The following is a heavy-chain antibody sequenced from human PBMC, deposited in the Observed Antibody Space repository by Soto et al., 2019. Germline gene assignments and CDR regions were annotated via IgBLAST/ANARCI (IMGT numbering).Heavy chain of an antibody. CDR3: AREKGYISGPKNFDY. V-gene: IGHV4-30-4*01. J-gene: IGHJ4*02. CDR2: IYDSGSS. D-gene: IGHD5-12*01. Sequence: SETLSLTCSVSGASISSGDYFWSWIRQSPGKGLQWIGYIYDSGSSYYNPSLKSRVTMSVDTSKNQFSLKLSSVTAADTAVYYCAREKGYISGPKNFDYWGQGTLVTVSS. CDR1: GASISSGDYF.